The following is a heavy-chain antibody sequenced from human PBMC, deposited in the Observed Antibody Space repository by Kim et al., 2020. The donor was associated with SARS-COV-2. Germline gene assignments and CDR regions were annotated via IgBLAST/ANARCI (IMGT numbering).Heavy chain of an antibody. CDR3: AKRGNDILTDYYMGFDY. V-gene: IGHV3-23*01. D-gene: IGHD3-9*01. Sequence: GGSLRLSCAASGFRFSSYAMSWVRQAPGKGLEYVSTISGTGGSTYYADSVKGRFTISRDNSKNTLYLQMNSLRAEDTAVYYCAKRGNDILTDYYMGFDYWGQGTLVTVS. J-gene: IGHJ4*02. CDR2: ISGTGGST. CDR1: GFRFSSYA.